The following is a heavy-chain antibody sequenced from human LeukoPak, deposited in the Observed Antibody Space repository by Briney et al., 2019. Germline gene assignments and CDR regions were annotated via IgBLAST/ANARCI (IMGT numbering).Heavy chain of an antibody. D-gene: IGHD3-22*01. CDR1: GFTLRSYS. CDR2: ISSSSTYI. Sequence: GGSLRLSCAASGFTLRSYSMNWVRQAPGKGLEWVSSISSSSTYIYYADSVKGRFTISRDNAKNSLYLQMNSLRAEDTAAYYCARVGYYYDSSTYSAGFDMWGQGTMVTVSS. CDR3: ARVGYYYDSSTYSAGFDM. J-gene: IGHJ3*02. V-gene: IGHV3-21*01.